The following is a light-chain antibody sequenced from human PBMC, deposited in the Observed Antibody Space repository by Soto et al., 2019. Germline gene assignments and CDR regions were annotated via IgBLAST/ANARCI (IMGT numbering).Light chain of an antibody. Sequence: QAVVTQPPSVSGTPGQRVTISCSGSSSNIGGNTVNWYQQLPGTAPKLLIYSDNQRPSGVPDRFSGSKSGTSASLAISGLQSEDETDYYCAAWDDSLDGPVFGGGTKLTVL. CDR3: AAWDDSLDGPV. J-gene: IGLJ3*02. V-gene: IGLV1-44*01. CDR2: SDN. CDR1: SSNIGGNT.